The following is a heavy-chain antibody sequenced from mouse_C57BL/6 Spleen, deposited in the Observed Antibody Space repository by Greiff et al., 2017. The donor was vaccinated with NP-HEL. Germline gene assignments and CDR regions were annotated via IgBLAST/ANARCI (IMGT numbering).Heavy chain of an antibody. V-gene: IGHV1-54*01. D-gene: IGHD1-1*01. CDR1: GYAFTNYL. CDR3: ARTHYYGSPYYFDY. Sequence: QVQLQQSGAELVRPGTSVKVSCKASGYAFTNYLIEWVKQRPGQGLEWIGVINPGSGGTNYNEKFKGKATLTADKSSSTAYRQLSSLTSEDSAVYFCARTHYYGSPYYFDYWGQGTTLTVSS. CDR2: INPGSGGT. J-gene: IGHJ2*01.